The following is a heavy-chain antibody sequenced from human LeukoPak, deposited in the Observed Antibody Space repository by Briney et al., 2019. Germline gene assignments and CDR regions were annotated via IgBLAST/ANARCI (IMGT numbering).Heavy chain of an antibody. CDR1: GGSISSGGYS. D-gene: IGHD4-17*01. Sequence: SQTLSLTCAVSGGSISSGGYSCSWIRQPPGKGLEWIGYIYHSGSTYYNPSLKSRVTISVDRSKNQFSLKLSSVTAADTAVYYCARDLYGDYTFDYWGQGTLVTVSS. CDR3: ARDLYGDYTFDY. V-gene: IGHV4-30-2*01. J-gene: IGHJ4*02. CDR2: IYHSGST.